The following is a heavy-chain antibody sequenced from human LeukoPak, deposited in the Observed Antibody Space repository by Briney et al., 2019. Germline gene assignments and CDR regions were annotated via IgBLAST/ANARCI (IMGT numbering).Heavy chain of an antibody. V-gene: IGHV3-23*01. CDR1: GFTFSSYA. CDR3: AKDLVWFGEGKLRDV. CDR2: ISGSGGST. J-gene: IGHJ6*04. D-gene: IGHD3-10*01. Sequence: PGGSLRLSCAASGFTFSSYAMSWVRQAPGKGLEWVSAISGSGGSTYYADSVKGRFTISRDNSENTLYLQMNSLRAEDTAVYYCAKDLVWFGEGKLRDVWGKGTTVTVSS.